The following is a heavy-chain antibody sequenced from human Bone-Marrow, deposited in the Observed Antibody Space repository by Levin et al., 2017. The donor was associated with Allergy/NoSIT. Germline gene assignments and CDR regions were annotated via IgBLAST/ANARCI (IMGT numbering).Heavy chain of an antibody. J-gene: IGHJ4*02. CDR3: ARGGDFDWFHFDY. V-gene: IGHV3-30-3*01. D-gene: IGHD3-9*01. Sequence: LSLTCAASGFTFSSYAMHWVRQAPGKGLEWVAVISYDGSNKYYADSVKGRFTISRDNSKNTLYLQMNSLRAEDTAVYYCARGGDFDWFHFDYWGQGTLVTVSS. CDR2: ISYDGSNK. CDR1: GFTFSSYA.